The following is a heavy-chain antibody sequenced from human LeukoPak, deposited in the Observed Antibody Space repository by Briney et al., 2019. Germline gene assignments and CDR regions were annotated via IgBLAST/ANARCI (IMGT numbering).Heavy chain of an antibody. Sequence: GASVKVSCKASGYTFTGYYMHWVRQAPGQGLEWMGWINPNSGGTNYAQKFQGRVTMTRNTSISTAYMELSRLRSDDTAVYYCGREVLRYFSGYWGPGTLGTLSP. V-gene: IGHV1-2*02. CDR1: GYTFTGYY. CDR3: GREVLRYFSGY. D-gene: IGHD3-9*01. J-gene: IGHJ4*02. CDR2: INPNSGGT.